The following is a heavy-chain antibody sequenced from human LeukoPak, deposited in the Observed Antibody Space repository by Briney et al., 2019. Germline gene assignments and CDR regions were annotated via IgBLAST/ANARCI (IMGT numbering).Heavy chain of an antibody. CDR3: ARTSLRAFHI. CDR2: ISSSSSTI. J-gene: IGHJ3*02. V-gene: IGHV3-48*02. CDR1: GFTFGSYS. Sequence: GRSLKLSCAASGFTFGSYSMNWVSQGPGNGLEWVAYISSSSSTIYYADSVKGRFTISRDNAKNSLYLQMNSLRDEDTAVYYCARTSLRAFHIWGQGTMVTVSS.